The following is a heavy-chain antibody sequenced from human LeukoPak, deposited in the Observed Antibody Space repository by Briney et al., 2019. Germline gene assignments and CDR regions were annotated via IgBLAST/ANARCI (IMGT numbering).Heavy chain of an antibody. D-gene: IGHD3-3*01. CDR1: GFTFSSYG. J-gene: IGHJ6*02. CDR2: IWYDGSNK. Sequence: GGSLRLSCAASGFTFSSYGMPWVRQAPGKGLEWVAVIWYDGSNKYYADSVKGRFTISRDNSKNTLYLQMNSLRAEDTAVYYCAREYGYYDFWSGYLDPLGYYGMDVWGQGTTVTVSS. CDR3: AREYGYYDFWSGYLDPLGYYGMDV. V-gene: IGHV3-33*01.